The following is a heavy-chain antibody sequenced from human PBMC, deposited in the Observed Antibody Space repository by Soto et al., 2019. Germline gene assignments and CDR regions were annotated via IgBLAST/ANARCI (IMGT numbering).Heavy chain of an antibody. D-gene: IGHD4-17*01. CDR1: GFTFSSYA. CDR2: ISGSGGST. J-gene: IGHJ4*02. CDR3: AKTTVVTLFYFDY. V-gene: IGHV3-23*01. Sequence: PGGSLRLSCAASGFTFSSYAMSWVRQAPGKGLEWVSAISGSGGSTYYADSVKGRFAISRDNSKNTLYLQMNSLRAEDTAVYYCAKTTVVTLFYFDYWGQGTLVTVSS.